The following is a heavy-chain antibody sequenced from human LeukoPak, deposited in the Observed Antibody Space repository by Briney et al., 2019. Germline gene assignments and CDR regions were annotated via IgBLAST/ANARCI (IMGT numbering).Heavy chain of an antibody. CDR1: GGTFSSYA. CDR2: IIPILGIA. CDR3: AQTHYYDSSGLDY. V-gene: IGHV1-69*04. D-gene: IGHD3-22*01. Sequence: VASVKVSCQASGGTFSSYAISWVRQAPGQGLEWMGRIIPILGIANYAQKFQDRVTITADKSTSTAYMELSSLTSEDTAVYYCAQTHYYDSSGLDYWGQGTLVTVSS. J-gene: IGHJ4*02.